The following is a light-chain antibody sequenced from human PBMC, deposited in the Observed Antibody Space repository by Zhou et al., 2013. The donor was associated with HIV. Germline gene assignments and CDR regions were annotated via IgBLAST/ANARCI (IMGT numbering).Light chain of an antibody. Sequence: DIQMTQSPSSLSASVGDRVTITCRASQDITHYLAWFQQKPGQAPKSLIYAASSLQSGVPSRFSGSGSGTEFTLTISGLQPEDFATYYCQQLNSYPRVTFGGGTKVQIK. J-gene: IGKJ4*01. V-gene: IGKV1-16*01. CDR3: QQLNSYPRVT. CDR2: AAS. CDR1: QDITHY.